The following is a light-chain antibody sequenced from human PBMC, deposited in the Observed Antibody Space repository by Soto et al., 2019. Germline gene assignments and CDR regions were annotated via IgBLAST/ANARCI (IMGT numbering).Light chain of an antibody. V-gene: IGLV2-14*01. CDR1: SSNIGGSNS. CDR2: DVS. CDR3: GSYTSVTNTPVV. Sequence: QSVLTQPASVSGSPGQSITISCTGTSSNIGGSNSVSWYQQHPGKAPKLLIYDVSNWPSGVSNRFSGSKSGNTASLTISGLQAEDEADYYCGSYTSVTNTPVVFGGGTKLTVL. J-gene: IGLJ2*01.